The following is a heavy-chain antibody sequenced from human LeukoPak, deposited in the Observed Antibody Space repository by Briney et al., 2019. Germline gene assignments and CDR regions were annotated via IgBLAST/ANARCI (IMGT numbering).Heavy chain of an antibody. V-gene: IGHV3-21*01. CDR1: GFTFSSYE. J-gene: IGHJ5*02. D-gene: IGHD2-15*01. CDR3: ARGADGVSSNSRGWFDP. Sequence: GGSLRLSCVASGFTFSSYEMNWVRRAPGKGLEWVSSISTNIYYADSVRGRFTISRDNAKNSLYLQMNSLRAEDTAVYSCARGADGVSSNSRGWFDPWGQGTLVTVSS. CDR2: ISTNI.